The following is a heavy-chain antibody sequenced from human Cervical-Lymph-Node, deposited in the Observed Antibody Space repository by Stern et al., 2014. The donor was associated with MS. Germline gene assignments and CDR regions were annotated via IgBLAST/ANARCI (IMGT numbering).Heavy chain of an antibody. Sequence: QVQLGQSGAEVKKPGSSVKVSCKASGGTFSSYTISWVRQAPGQGREWMGRIIPILGIANYAQKFQGRVTITADKSTSTAYMELSSLRSEDTAVYYCASPYYYDSSGSSNAFDIWGQGTMVTVSS. CDR2: IIPILGIA. V-gene: IGHV1-69*09. CDR1: GGTFSSYT. CDR3: ASPYYYDSSGSSNAFDI. D-gene: IGHD3-22*01. J-gene: IGHJ3*02.